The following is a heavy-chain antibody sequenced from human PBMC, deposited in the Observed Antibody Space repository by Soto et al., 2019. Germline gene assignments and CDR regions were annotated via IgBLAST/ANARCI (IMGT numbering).Heavy chain of an antibody. V-gene: IGHV3-7*04. D-gene: IGHD7-27*01. CDR1: GFTFGNYW. CDR2: IKPDGSDK. CDR3: ASDWLAGEPPRGWNT. J-gene: IGHJ4*01. Sequence: GGSLRLSCIGSGFTFGNYWMSWVRQAPGKGLEWVANIKPDGSDKYYEESVKGRFTISRDNAKNSLHLQMNSLSAEDTVVYFCASDWLAGEPPRGWNTWGKGTLVTVSS.